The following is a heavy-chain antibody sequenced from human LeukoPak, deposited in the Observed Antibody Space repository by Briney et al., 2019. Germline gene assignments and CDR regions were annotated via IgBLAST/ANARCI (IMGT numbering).Heavy chain of an antibody. CDR1: GGSISSYY. D-gene: IGHD6-13*01. J-gene: IGHJ4*02. Sequence: SETLSLTCTVSGGSISSYYWSWIRQPPGKGLEWIGYIYYSGSTNYNPSLKSRVTISVDTSKNQFSLKLSSVTAADTAVYYCARDRGIAAAGVFDYWGQGTPVTVSS. V-gene: IGHV4-59*01. CDR3: ARDRGIAAAGVFDY. CDR2: IYYSGST.